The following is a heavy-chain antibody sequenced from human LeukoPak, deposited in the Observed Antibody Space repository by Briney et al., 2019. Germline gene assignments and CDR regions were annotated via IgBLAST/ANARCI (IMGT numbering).Heavy chain of an antibody. D-gene: IGHD5-12*01. CDR3: ARLHDYRLDY. Sequence: GESLKISCKGSGYRFTSYWIGWVRQMPGKGLEWMGIINSGDSHTKYSPALQGHVTISADKSISTAYLHWSTLKASDTAMYYCARLHDYRLDYWGQGTLVTVSS. CDR1: GYRFTSYW. CDR2: INSGDSHT. V-gene: IGHV5-51*01. J-gene: IGHJ4*02.